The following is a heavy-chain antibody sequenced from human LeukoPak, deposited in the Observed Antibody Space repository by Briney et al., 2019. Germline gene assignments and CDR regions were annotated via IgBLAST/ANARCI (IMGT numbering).Heavy chain of an antibody. CDR1: GASISSYY. CDR3: VSYSGSNAYYAY. J-gene: IGHJ4*02. D-gene: IGHD1-26*01. CDR2: IYTSGST. Sequence: PSETLSLTCTVSGASISSYYWSWIRQPAGKGLEWIGRIYTSGSTNYNPSLKSRVTMSVDTPNNQYSLKFSSVTAADTAVYYCVSYSGSNAYYAYWGQGTLVTVSS. V-gene: IGHV4-4*07.